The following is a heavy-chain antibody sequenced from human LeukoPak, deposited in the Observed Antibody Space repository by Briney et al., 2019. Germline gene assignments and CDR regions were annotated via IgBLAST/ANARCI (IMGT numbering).Heavy chain of an antibody. J-gene: IGHJ5*02. V-gene: IGHV4-4*07. CDR2: VYPSGRT. CDR1: GGPISTYY. Sequence: SETLPLTCTVSGGPISTYYWSWIRQPPGKGLEWIGRVYPSGRTSYSPSLENRVTMSVDTSKKQFSLKLRSVTAADTAVYYCASGGRVSAANWFDPWGQGTLVTVSS. CDR3: ASGGRVSAANWFDP. D-gene: IGHD6-13*01.